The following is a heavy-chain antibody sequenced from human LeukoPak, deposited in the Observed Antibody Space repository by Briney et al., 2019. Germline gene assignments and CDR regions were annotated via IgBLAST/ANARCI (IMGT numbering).Heavy chain of an antibody. J-gene: IGHJ5*02. V-gene: IGHV3-23*01. Sequence: GGSLRLSCAASGFTFSSYAMSWVRHAPGKGLEWVSAISGSGGSTYYADSVKGRFTISRDNSKNTLYLQMNSLRAEDTAVYYCAKGSPLGYFGPNWFDPWGRGTLVTVSS. CDR1: GFTFSSYA. CDR2: ISGSGGST. D-gene: IGHD3-9*01. CDR3: AKGSPLGYFGPNWFDP.